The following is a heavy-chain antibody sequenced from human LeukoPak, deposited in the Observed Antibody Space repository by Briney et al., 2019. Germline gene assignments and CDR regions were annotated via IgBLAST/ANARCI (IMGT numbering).Heavy chain of an antibody. CDR1: GFTFSGSA. Sequence: GGSLRLSCAASGFTFSGSAMHWVRQASGKGLEWVGRIRSKANSYAIAYAASVKGRFTISRDDSKNTAYLQINSLKTEDTAVYYCTRQIDYVWGSYLTDFDYWGQGTLVTVSS. CDR3: TRQIDYVWGSYLTDFDY. CDR2: IRSKANSYAI. V-gene: IGHV3-73*01. D-gene: IGHD3-16*02. J-gene: IGHJ4*02.